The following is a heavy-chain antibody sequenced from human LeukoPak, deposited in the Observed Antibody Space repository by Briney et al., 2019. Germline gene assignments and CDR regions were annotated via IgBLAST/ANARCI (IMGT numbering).Heavy chain of an antibody. CDR1: GGTFSSYA. CDR2: IIPILGIA. J-gene: IGHJ4*02. D-gene: IGHD6-6*01. V-gene: IGHV1-69*04. CDR3: ARDRSSSSGFGDY. Sequence: SVKVSCKASGGTFSSYAISWVRQAPGQGLEWMGRIIPILGIANYAQKFQGRVTITADKSTSTAYMELSSLRSEDTAVYYCARDRSSSSGFGDYWGQGTLVTVSS.